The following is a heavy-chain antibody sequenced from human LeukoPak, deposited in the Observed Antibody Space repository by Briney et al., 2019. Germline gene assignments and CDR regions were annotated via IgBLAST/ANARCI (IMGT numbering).Heavy chain of an antibody. V-gene: IGHV4-34*01. D-gene: IGHD3-22*01. CDR1: GGSFSGYY. CDR2: INHRGST. CDR3: ARWERERYYDYDY. J-gene: IGHJ4*02. Sequence: SETLSLTCPVYGGSFSGYYWSWIRQPPGKGLEWIGEINHRGSTNYNPSLKSRVNISVDTSKKQFSLKLSSVTVADTAGDYCARWERERYYDYDYWGQGALVTVSS.